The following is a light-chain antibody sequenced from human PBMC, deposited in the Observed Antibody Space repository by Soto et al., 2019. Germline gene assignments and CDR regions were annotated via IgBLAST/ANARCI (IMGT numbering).Light chain of an antibody. J-gene: IGKJ1*01. CDR3: MHSGVSPHP. CDR1: QSVNSDY. Sequence: VFTQWTGPLSPSHGNKATLSCRASQSVNSDYLAWFQQKPGQAPRLLIYGASTRTTGIPDRFSGSGSGTDFTLTIGRLEPGDFAVYYCMHSGVSPHPFGHGT. CDR2: GAS. V-gene: IGKV3-20*01.